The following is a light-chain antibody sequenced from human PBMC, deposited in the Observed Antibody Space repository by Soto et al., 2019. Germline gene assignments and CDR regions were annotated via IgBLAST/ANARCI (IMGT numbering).Light chain of an antibody. V-gene: IGKV1-39*01. J-gene: IGKJ1*01. CDR2: AAS. Sequence: DIQMTQSPSSLSASVGDRVSITCRASQGFTTYLNWYQQKPGNAPKLLIYAASTLQSGVPSRFSGSGSETDFTLTISSLQPEDFATYSCQQSYSTPWTFGQGTKVEIK. CDR3: QQSYSTPWT. CDR1: QGFTTY.